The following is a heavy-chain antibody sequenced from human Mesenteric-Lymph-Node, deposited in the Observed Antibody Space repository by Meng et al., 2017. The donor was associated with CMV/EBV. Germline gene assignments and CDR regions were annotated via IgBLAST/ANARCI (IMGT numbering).Heavy chain of an antibody. CDR1: GFSFSTNS. V-gene: IGHV3-21*01. D-gene: IGHD2-21*02. Sequence: GGSLRLSCAASGFSFSTNSMNWVRQPPGKGLEWVSSITSGSSYMYYADSVKGRFTISRDNAKNSLYLQMNSLRAEDTALYYCVRDDYYFDFWGQGTLVTVSS. CDR3: VRDDYYFDF. J-gene: IGHJ4*02. CDR2: ITSGSSYM.